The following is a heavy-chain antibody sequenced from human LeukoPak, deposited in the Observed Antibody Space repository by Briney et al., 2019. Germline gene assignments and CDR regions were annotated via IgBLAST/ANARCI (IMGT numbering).Heavy chain of an antibody. J-gene: IGHJ4*02. CDR3: ARDFLGAAGTIGY. CDR2: IHTSGDT. D-gene: IGHD6-13*01. V-gene: IGHV3-53*01. CDR1: GLTGSHNY. Sequence: GASLRISCAASGLTGSHNYVSWVRQAPGKGLEWVSAIHTSGDTCYAASVKGRFTISIDTSKNTLYLQINSLRAEDTAVYYCARDFLGAAGTIGYWGQGTLVTVSS.